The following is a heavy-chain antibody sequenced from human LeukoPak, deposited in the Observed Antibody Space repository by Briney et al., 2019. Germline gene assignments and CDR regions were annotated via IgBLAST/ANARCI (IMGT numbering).Heavy chain of an antibody. D-gene: IGHD6-25*01. J-gene: IGHJ4*02. CDR2: ISYDGSNK. Sequence: GGSLRLSCAASGFTFSSYAMHWVRQAPGKGLEWVAVISYDGSNKYYADFVKGRFTISRDNSKNTLYLQMNSLRAEDTAVYYCARDRSSGRGRNYFDYWGQGTLVTVSS. CDR3: ARDRSSGRGRNYFDY. CDR1: GFTFSSYA. V-gene: IGHV3-30*04.